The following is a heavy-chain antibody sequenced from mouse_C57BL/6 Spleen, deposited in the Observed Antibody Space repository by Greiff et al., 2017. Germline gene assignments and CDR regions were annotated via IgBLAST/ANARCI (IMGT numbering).Heavy chain of an antibody. CDR1: GYTFTDYE. D-gene: IGHD3-1*01. V-gene: IGHV1-15*01. J-gene: IGHJ4*01. CDR3: TRRGANFYAMDY. Sequence: VQLVESGAELVRPGASVTLSCKASGYTFTDYEMHWVKQTPVHGLEWIGAIDPETGGTAYNQKFKGKAILTADKSSSTAYMELRSLTSEDSAVYYCTRRGANFYAMDYWGQGTSVTVSS. CDR2: IDPETGGT.